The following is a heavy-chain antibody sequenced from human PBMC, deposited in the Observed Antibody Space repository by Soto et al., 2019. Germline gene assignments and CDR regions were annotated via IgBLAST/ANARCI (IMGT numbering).Heavy chain of an antibody. J-gene: IGHJ3*02. CDR1: GFTFTSSA. CDR2: IVVGSGNT. CDR3: ASGEATGSDAFDI. Sequence: ASVKVSCKASGFTFTSSAMQWVRQARGQRLEWIGWIVVGSGNTNYAQKFQERVTITRDMSTSTAYMELRSLRSEDTAVYYCASGEATGSDAFDIWGQGTMVTVSS. V-gene: IGHV1-58*02. D-gene: IGHD3-9*01.